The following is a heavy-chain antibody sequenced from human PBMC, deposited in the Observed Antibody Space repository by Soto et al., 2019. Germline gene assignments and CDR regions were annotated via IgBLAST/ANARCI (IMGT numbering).Heavy chain of an antibody. CDR1: GYTFTSYD. CDR2: MNPNSGNT. V-gene: IGHV1-8*01. D-gene: IGHD6-13*01. Sequence: QVQLVQSGAEVKKPGASVKVSCKASGYTFTSYDINWVRQATGQGLEWMGWMNPNSGNTAYAQKFQGRVTMTRNTSISTPYMELSSLRSEDTAVYYCARERSAAGTGWFDPWGQGTLVTVSS. CDR3: ARERSAAGTGWFDP. J-gene: IGHJ5*02.